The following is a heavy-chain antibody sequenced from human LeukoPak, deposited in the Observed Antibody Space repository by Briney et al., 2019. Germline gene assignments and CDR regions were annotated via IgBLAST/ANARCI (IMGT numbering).Heavy chain of an antibody. CDR1: GFTFSSYA. CDR3: ARDARGFTMVRGTLDY. J-gene: IGHJ4*02. D-gene: IGHD3-10*01. CDR2: ISYDGSNK. V-gene: IGHV3-30*04. Sequence: GGSLRLSCAASGFTFSSYAMHWVRQAPGKGLEWVAVISYDGSNKYYADSVKGRFTISRDNSKNTLYLQMNSLRAEDTAVYYRARDARGFTMVRGTLDYWGQGTLVTVSS.